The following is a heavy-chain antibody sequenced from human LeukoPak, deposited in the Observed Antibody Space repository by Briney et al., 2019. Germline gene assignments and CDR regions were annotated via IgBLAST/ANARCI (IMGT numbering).Heavy chain of an antibody. CDR1: GFTFSSYG. J-gene: IGHJ4*02. D-gene: IGHD6-13*01. CDR2: ISYDGSNK. CDR3: AKDMGAPAGPPLDY. V-gene: IGHV3-30*18. Sequence: GRSLRLSCAASGFTFSSYGMHWVRQAPGKGLEWVAVISYDGSNKYYADSVKGRFTISRDNSKNTLYLQMNSLRAEDTAVYYCAKDMGAPAGPPLDYWGQGTLVTVSS.